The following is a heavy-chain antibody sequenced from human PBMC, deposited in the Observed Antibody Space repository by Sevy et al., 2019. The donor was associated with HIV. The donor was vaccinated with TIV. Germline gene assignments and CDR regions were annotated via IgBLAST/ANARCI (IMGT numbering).Heavy chain of an antibody. Sequence: GGSLRLSCAASGFTFADHAFHWVRQAPGKGLEWVAIISFDGRNKRVAESVKGRFTISRDDSKSTVYLQMTSLRPEDAAVYYCARDHCTDGACFRSVYLDYWGQGTLVTVSS. D-gene: IGHD2-8*01. V-gene: IGHV3-30*04. CDR2: ISFDGRNK. CDR3: ARDHCTDGACFRSVYLDY. J-gene: IGHJ4*02. CDR1: GFTFADHA.